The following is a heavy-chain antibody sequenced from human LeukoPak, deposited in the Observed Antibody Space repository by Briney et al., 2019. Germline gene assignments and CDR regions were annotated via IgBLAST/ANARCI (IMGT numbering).Heavy chain of an antibody. J-gene: IGHJ4*02. CDR1: GFTFSSYW. D-gene: IGHD1-1*01. CDR2: IKYDGNEE. V-gene: IGHV3-7*01. Sequence: GGSLRLSCAASGFTFSSYWMSWMRQAPGKGLEWVANIKYDGNEEYYVDSVKGRFTISRDNARNSLYLQLNSLRVEDTAVYYCKSGGAAPGSFDYWGQGTLVTVSP. CDR3: KSGGAAPGSFDY.